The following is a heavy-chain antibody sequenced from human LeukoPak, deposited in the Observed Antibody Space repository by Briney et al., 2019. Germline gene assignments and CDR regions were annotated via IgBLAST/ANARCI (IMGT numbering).Heavy chain of an antibody. CDR2: IYYSGST. CDR1: GGSISSSSYY. J-gene: IGHJ4*02. CDR3: ARQGMTTIVYFDY. D-gene: IGHD4-17*01. V-gene: IGHV4-39*01. Sequence: SETLSLTCTVSGGSISSSSYYWGWIRQPPGKGLEWIGSIYYSGSTYYNPSLKSRVTISVDTSKNQFSLKLSSVTAADTAVYYCARQGMTTIVYFDYWGQGTLVTVSS.